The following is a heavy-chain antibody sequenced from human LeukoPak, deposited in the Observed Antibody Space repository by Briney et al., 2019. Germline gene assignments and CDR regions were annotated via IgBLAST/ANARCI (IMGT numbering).Heavy chain of an antibody. J-gene: IGHJ1*01. V-gene: IGHV3-74*01. CDR3: VREGCCSGGPTYSVYFQY. CDR2: IDTDGSRT. CDR1: GFTFTNYW. Sequence: GGSLRLSCAASGFTFTNYWMHWVRQDPGKEPVWVSRIDTDGSRTSYADSVKGRFTISRDNAKNTVYLQMNSLRVEDTAVYYCVREGCCSGGPTYSVYFQYWGQGTLVTVSS. D-gene: IGHD2-15*01.